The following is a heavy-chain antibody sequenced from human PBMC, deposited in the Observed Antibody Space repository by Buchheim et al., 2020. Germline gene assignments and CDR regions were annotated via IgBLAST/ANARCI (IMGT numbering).Heavy chain of an antibody. CDR3: ADLGIAAAGNYPTFDP. CDR2: IYYSGST. D-gene: IGHD6-13*01. CDR1: GGSISSSSYY. J-gene: IGHJ5*02. V-gene: IGHV4-39*01. Sequence: QLQLQESGPGLVKPSETLSLTCTVSGGSISSSSYYWGWIRQPPGKGLEWIGSIYYSGSTYYNPSLKSRVTISVDTSKNQFSLKLSSVTAADTAVYYCADLGIAAAGNYPTFDPWGQGTL.